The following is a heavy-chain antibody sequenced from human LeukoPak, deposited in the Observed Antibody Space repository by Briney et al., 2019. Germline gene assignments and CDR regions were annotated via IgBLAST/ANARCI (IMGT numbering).Heavy chain of an antibody. CDR2: IYYSGST. J-gene: IGHJ2*01. CDR3: ARVEGTSCYKTPCETYWYFDL. Sequence: SETLSLTCTVSGGSISSGSYYWGWIRQPPGKGLEWIGSIYYSGSTYYNPSLKSRVTISVDTSKNQFSLKLSSVTAADTAVYYCARVEGTSCYKTPCETYWYFDLWGRGTLVTVSS. CDR1: GGSISSGSYY. V-gene: IGHV4-39*07. D-gene: IGHD2-2*02.